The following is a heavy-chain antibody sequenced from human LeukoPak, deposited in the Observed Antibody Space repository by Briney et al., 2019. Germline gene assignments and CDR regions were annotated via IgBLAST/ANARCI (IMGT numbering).Heavy chain of an antibody. CDR1: GYTFTSHA. CDR3: ARDREANWFDP. V-gene: IGHV1-3*01. J-gene: IGHJ5*02. CDR2: IDAGNGNT. Sequence: ASVKVSCKASGYTFTSHAMHWVRQAPGQRLEWMGWIDAGNGNTKYSQEFQGRVTITRDTSASTAYMELRSLRSDDTAVYYCARDREANWFDPWGQGTLVTVSS. D-gene: IGHD1-26*01.